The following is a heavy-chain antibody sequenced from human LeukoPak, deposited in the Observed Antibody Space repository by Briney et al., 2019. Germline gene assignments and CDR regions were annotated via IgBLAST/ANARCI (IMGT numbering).Heavy chain of an antibody. CDR3: AKELIVVVVAATDYYGMDV. CDR1: GFTFSSYA. D-gene: IGHD2-15*01. J-gene: IGHJ6*02. CDR2: ISYDGSNK. V-gene: IGHV3-30*18. Sequence: GGSLRLSCAASGFTFSSYAMSWVRQAPGKGLEWVAVISYDGSNKYYADSVKGRFTISRDNSKNTLYLQMNSLRAEDTAVYYCAKELIVVVVAATDYYGMDVWGQGTTVTVSS.